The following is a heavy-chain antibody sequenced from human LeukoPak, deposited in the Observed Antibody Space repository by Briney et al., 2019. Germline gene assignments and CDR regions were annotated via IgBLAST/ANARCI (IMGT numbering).Heavy chain of an antibody. J-gene: IGHJ6*03. Sequence: SVKVSCKASGGTFSSYAISWVRQAPGQGLEWMGGIIPIFGTANYAQKFQGRVTITTDESTSTAYMELSSLRSEDTAVYYCASCRGWYYYYYMDVWGKGTAVTVSS. CDR1: GGTFSSYA. CDR3: ASCRGWYYYYYMDV. D-gene: IGHD6-19*01. V-gene: IGHV1-69*05. CDR2: IIPIFGTA.